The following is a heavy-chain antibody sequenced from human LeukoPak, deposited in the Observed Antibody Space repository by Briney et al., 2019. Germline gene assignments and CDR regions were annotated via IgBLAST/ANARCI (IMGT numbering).Heavy chain of an antibody. CDR1: GFTFSSYG. CDR3: AKDPDSSGWYGWFDP. V-gene: IGHV3-30*18. D-gene: IGHD6-19*01. Sequence: GGSPRLSCAASGFTFSSYGMHWVRQAPGKGLEWVAVISYDGSNKYYADSVKGRFTISRDNSKNTLYLQMNSLRAEDTAVYYCAKDPDSSGWYGWFDPWGQGTLVTVSS. CDR2: ISYDGSNK. J-gene: IGHJ5*02.